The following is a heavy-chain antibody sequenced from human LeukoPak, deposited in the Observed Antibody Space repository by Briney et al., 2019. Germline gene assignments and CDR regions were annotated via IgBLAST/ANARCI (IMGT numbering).Heavy chain of an antibody. J-gene: IGHJ4*02. CDR3: AKHRSESGYYDFWGVFDY. D-gene: IGHD3-3*01. CDR1: GFTFSSYA. CDR2: ISGSGGST. Sequence: GGSLRLSCAASGFTFSSYAMSWVRQAPGKGLEWVSAISGSGGSTYYADSVKGRFTISRDNSKNTLYLQMNSLRAEDTAVYYCAKHRSESGYYDFWGVFDYWGQGTLVTVSS. V-gene: IGHV3-23*01.